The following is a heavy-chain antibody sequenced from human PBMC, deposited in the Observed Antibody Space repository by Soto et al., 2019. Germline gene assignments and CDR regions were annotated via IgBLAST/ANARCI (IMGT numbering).Heavy chain of an antibody. Sequence: GGSLRLSCAASGFTFSSYEMNWVRQAPGKGLEWVSYISSSGSTIYYADSVKGRFTISRDNAKNSLYLQMNSLRAEDTAVYYCASSCSGGSCPYHYYYYGMDVWGPGPT. CDR2: ISSSGSTI. V-gene: IGHV3-48*03. J-gene: IGHJ6*02. D-gene: IGHD2-15*01. CDR3: ASSCSGGSCPYHYYYYGMDV. CDR1: GFTFSSYE.